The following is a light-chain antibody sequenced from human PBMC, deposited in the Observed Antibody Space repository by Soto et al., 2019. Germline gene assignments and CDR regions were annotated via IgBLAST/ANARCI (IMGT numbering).Light chain of an antibody. CDR2: DVT. J-gene: IGLJ1*01. V-gene: IGLV2-11*01. CDR1: SSDIGDYDY. CDR3: CSYADKYTYV. Sequence: QSVLTQPRSVSGSPGQSVTISCTGTSSDIGDYDYVSRYQHHAGKTPKLMIYDVTKRPSGVPDRFSGSKSGSTASLTISGLQADDEADYYCCSYADKYTYVFGTGTKVTVL.